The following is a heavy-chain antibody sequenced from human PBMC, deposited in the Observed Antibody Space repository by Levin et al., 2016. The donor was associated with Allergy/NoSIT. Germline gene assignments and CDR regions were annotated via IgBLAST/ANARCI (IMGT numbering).Heavy chain of an antibody. V-gene: IGHV3-23*01. CDR2: LSGGGQTI. Sequence: GESLKISCAVSGFTFSSYAMSWVRQAPGKGLEWVSALSGGGQTIYYADSVKGRFTISRDNFRNTVSLQMESLRVEDTAVYYCVRKYSNVYGMDVWGPGTTVTVSS. CDR3: VRKYSNVYGMDV. J-gene: IGHJ6*02. D-gene: IGHD4-11*01. CDR1: GFTFSSYA.